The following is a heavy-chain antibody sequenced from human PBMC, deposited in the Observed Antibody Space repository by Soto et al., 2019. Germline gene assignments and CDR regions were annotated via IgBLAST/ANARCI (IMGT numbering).Heavy chain of an antibody. CDR2: VYYSGST. CDR1: GASINDYY. D-gene: IGHD6-6*01. CDR3: ARDIGGSIAARADYYYYGMDV. J-gene: IGHJ6*02. V-gene: IGHV4-59*01. Sequence: SETLSLTCTVSGASINDYYWSWIRQPPGKGLEWIGFVYYSGSTTYNPSLKSRVTISVDTSKNQFSLKLSSVTAADTAVYYCARDIGGSIAARADYYYYGMDVWGQGTTVTVSS.